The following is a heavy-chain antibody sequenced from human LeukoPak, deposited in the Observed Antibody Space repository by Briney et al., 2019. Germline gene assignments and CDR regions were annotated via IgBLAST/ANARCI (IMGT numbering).Heavy chain of an antibody. J-gene: IGHJ6*03. CDR3: ARETSQKGAHYMDV. CDR2: FYYSGST. D-gene: IGHD3-16*01. CDR1: GGSISSYY. Sequence: SETLSLTCTVSGGSISSYYWIWIRQPPGKGLEWFVYFYYSGSTNYNPSLKSRVPISVDTPKNQSSLKLSPVTAADTAVYYCARETSQKGAHYMDVWGKGTTVTISS. V-gene: IGHV4-59*01.